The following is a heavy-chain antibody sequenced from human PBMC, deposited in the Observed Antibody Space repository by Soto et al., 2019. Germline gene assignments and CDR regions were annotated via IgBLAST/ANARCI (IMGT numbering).Heavy chain of an antibody. CDR2: ISASGFNK. Sequence: GGSLRLSCVTSGFTFNNFGMKWVRQAPGKGLEWVSSISASGFNKYYADSVKGRFTISRDNPKNTLYLQMNSLRAEDTAVYYCARDRLSSSLGLDAFDIWGQGTMVTVSS. D-gene: IGHD6-13*01. CDR1: GFTFNNFG. V-gene: IGHV3-23*01. J-gene: IGHJ3*02. CDR3: ARDRLSSSLGLDAFDI.